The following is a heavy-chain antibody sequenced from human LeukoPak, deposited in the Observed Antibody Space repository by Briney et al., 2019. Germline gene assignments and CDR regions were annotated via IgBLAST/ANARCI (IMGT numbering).Heavy chain of an antibody. CDR3: ARYDREAWFDP. J-gene: IGHJ5*02. D-gene: IGHD3-16*01. V-gene: IGHV4-39*07. CDR2: IYYSGST. Sequence: PSETLSLTCTVSGGSISSSSYYWGWIRQPPGKGLEWIGSIYYSGSTYYNPSLKSRVTISVDTSKNQFSLKLSSVTAADTAVYYCARYDREAWFDPWGQGTLVTVSS. CDR1: GGSISSSSYY.